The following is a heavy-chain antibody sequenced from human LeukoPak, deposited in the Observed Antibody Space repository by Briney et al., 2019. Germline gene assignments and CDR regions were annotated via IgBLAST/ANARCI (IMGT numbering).Heavy chain of an antibody. Sequence: GSSVKVSCKASGGTFSSYAISWVRQAPGQGLEWMGGIIPILGTANYAQKFQGRVTITTDESTSTAYMELSSLRSEDTAVYYCASYDSSGTKGAFDIWGQGTMVTVSS. V-gene: IGHV1-69*05. CDR1: GGTFSSYA. D-gene: IGHD3-22*01. CDR3: ASYDSSGTKGAFDI. CDR2: IIPILGTA. J-gene: IGHJ3*02.